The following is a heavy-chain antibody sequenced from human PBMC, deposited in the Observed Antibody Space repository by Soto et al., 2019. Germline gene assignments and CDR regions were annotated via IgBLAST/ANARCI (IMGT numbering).Heavy chain of an antibody. D-gene: IGHD3-10*01. CDR1: GGSISSYY. Sequence: SETLSLTCTVSGGSISSYYWSWIRQPPGKGLEWIGYIYYSGSTNYNPSLKSRVTISVDTSKNQFSLKLSSVTAADTAVYYCARAMEGDWFDPWVQGTLVTVSS. CDR2: IYYSGST. CDR3: ARAMEGDWFDP. J-gene: IGHJ5*02. V-gene: IGHV4-59*01.